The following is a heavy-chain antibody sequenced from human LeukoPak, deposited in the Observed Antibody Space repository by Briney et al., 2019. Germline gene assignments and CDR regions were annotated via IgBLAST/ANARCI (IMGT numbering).Heavy chain of an antibody. D-gene: IGHD7-27*01. J-gene: IGHJ4*02. V-gene: IGHV5-51*01. Sequence: GESLKIPCKASGYSFTTYWIGWVRQMPGRGLEYMAIIHPGNSDTRYSPSFQGQVTISADKSISTAFLQWSSLKASDTAIYYCARHSLWAFDYWDQGALVTVSS. CDR3: ARHSLWAFDY. CDR2: IHPGNSDT. CDR1: GYSFTTYW.